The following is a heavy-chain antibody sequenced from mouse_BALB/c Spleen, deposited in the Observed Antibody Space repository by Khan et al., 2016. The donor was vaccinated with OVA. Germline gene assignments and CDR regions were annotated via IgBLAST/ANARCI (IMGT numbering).Heavy chain of an antibody. Sequence: QVQLKESGPGLVAPSQSLSITCTISGFSLTDYGIHWVRQPPGKGLEWLVLMWGDGTTSYNSALKSRLTISKDNSKSQVFLKMNSLQTDDTAMYSCARQPYYHYNVMDYWGQGTSVTVSS. J-gene: IGHJ4*01. D-gene: IGHD2-10*01. CDR3: ARQPYYHYNVMDY. CDR1: GFSLTDYG. CDR2: MWGDGTT. V-gene: IGHV2-6-1*01.